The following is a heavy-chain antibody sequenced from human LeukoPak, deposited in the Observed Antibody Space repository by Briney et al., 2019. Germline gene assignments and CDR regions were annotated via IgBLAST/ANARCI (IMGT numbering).Heavy chain of an antibody. V-gene: IGHV3-23*01. D-gene: IGHD2-15*01. Sequence: GGSLRLSCAASGFTFSSYAMSWVRQAPGKRLEWVSAISGSGGSTYYADSVKGRFTISRDNSKNTLYLQMNSLRAEDTAVYYCAKGLRYCSGGSCYSGDYMDVWGKGTTVTVS. J-gene: IGHJ6*03. CDR2: ISGSGGST. CDR3: AKGLRYCSGGSCYSGDYMDV. CDR1: GFTFSSYA.